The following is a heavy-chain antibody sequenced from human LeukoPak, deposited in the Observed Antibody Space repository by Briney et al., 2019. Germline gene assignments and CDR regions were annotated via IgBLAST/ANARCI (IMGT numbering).Heavy chain of an antibody. CDR3: AKERPDSSGYTIYFQH. Sequence: GGSLRLSCAASGFTFGSYAMSWVRQAPGKGLEWAAVISYDGSNKYYADSVKGRFTISRDNSKNTLYLQMNSLRAEDTAVYYCAKERPDSSGYTIYFQHWGQGTLVTVSS. V-gene: IGHV3-30*18. J-gene: IGHJ1*01. CDR2: ISYDGSNK. D-gene: IGHD3-22*01. CDR1: GFTFGSYA.